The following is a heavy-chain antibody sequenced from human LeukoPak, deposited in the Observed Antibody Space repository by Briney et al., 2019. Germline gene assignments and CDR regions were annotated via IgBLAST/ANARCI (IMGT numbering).Heavy chain of an antibody. CDR1: GFTFSNSW. D-gene: IGHD2/OR15-2a*01. J-gene: IGHJ5*01. V-gene: IGHV3-7*01. Sequence: GGSLGLSCEASGFTFSNSWMTWVRQTPGKGLEWVANIKTDGSEKYYVDSVKGRFTISRDNAKNSLYLQMNSLRAEDTAVYYCATYSTKNAREFESWGQGTLVTVSS. CDR3: ATYSTKNAREFES. CDR2: IKTDGSEK.